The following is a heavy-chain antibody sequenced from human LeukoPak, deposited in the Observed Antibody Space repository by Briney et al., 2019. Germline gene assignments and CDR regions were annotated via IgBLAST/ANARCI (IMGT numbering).Heavy chain of an antibody. CDR1: GDSISSYY. V-gene: IGHV4-4*09. CDR3: ARLTRLSTSPDRYYLDY. J-gene: IGHJ4*02. D-gene: IGHD6-6*01. CDR2: IYTSRGT. Sequence: SETLSLTCTVSGDSISSYYWSWILQPPGKGLEWIGDIYTSRGTNYIPSLKDRVTISIDTSKNQFSLKLRSVTAADSAVYYCARLTRLSTSPDRYYLDYWGQGTLVTVSS.